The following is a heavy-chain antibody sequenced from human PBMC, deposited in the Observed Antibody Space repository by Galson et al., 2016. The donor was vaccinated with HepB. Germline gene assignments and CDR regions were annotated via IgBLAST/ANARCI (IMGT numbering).Heavy chain of an antibody. CDR3: ARNQPLDWFGELPRRHFDN. V-gene: IGHV3-23*01. CDR2: ISGRGDHT. Sequence: SLRLSCAASGFTFSSYAMSWVRQAPGKGLEWVSSISGRGDHTYAAASLRRRFAISRDNSKNTLSLQVNSLRAEDTAVYYCARNQPLDWFGELPRRHFDNWGQGSLVTVSS. CDR1: GFTFSSYA. D-gene: IGHD3-10*01. J-gene: IGHJ4*02.